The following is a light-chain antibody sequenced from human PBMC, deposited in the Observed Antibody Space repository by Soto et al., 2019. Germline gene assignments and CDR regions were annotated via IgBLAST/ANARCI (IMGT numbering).Light chain of an antibody. V-gene: IGKV1-5*01. CDR1: QTISSW. Sequence: DIQMTQSPSTLSGSVGDRVTITCRASQTISSWLAWYQQKPGKAPKLLIYAASILQSGVPSRFSGSGSGTDFTLTIGSLQPEDFATYFCLQDFDYPWTFGQGTKVDIK. CDR2: AAS. CDR3: LQDFDYPWT. J-gene: IGKJ1*01.